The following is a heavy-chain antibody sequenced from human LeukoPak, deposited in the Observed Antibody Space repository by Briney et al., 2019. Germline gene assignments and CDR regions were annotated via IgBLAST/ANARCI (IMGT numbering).Heavy chain of an antibody. D-gene: IGHD3-16*01. CDR3: ASGASAFDY. CDR1: RYTFTDYC. Sequence: ASVKVSCKASRYTFTDYCMHWVRQAPGQGLEWMGWINPNSGGTNYAQKFQGRVTMTRDTSIRTAYMELSSLRSDDTAMYYCASGASAFDYWGQGTLVTVSS. CDR2: INPNSGGT. V-gene: IGHV1-2*02. J-gene: IGHJ4*02.